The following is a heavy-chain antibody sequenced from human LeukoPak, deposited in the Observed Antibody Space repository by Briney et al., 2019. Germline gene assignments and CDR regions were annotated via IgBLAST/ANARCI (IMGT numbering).Heavy chain of an antibody. CDR3: ATDKSVRDEAWWFNP. Sequence: ASVKVSCKASGYTFTGYYMHWVRQAPGQGPEWVGLISASGGSTNYAQKFQGRVTLSRDMATSTGYLELSSLRAEDTAVYYCATDKSVRDEAWWFNPWGQGTLVTVSS. D-gene: IGHD5-24*01. J-gene: IGHJ5*02. V-gene: IGHV1-46*01. CDR1: GYTFTGYY. CDR2: ISASGGST.